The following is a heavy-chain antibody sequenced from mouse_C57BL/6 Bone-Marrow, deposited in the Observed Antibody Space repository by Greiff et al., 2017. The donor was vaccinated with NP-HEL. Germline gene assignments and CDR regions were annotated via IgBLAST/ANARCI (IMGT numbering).Heavy chain of an antibody. Sequence: EVQLVESGGGLVQPKGSLKLSCAASGFSFNTYAMNWVRQAPGKGLEWVARIRSKSNNYATYYADSVKDRFTISRDDSESMLYLQMNNLKTEDTAMYYCVRSSNPAWFAYWGQGTLVTVSA. J-gene: IGHJ3*01. D-gene: IGHD2-5*01. V-gene: IGHV10-1*01. CDR2: IRSKSNNYAT. CDR1: GFSFNTYA. CDR3: VRSSNPAWFAY.